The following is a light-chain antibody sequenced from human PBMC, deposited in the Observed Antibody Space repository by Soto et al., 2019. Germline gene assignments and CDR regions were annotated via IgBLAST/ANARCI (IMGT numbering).Light chain of an antibody. J-gene: IGLJ3*02. CDR2: DNN. CDR1: RSNVGNNY. CDR3: AAWDSGPRVVL. V-gene: IGLV1-51*01. Sequence: QSVLTQPPSVSAAPGQRVTISCSGTRSNVGNNYVSWYRQVPGTAPKRLIFDNNKRPSGIPDRFSGSKSGTSATLGITGLQTGDEADYYCAAWDSGPRVVLFGGGTKLTVL.